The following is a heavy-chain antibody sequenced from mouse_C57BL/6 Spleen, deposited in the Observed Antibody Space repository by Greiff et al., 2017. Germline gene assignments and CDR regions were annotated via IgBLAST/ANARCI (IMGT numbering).Heavy chain of an antibody. Sequence: VQLQQSGAELVRPGASVKLSCTASGFNIKDDYMHWVKQRPEQGLEWIGWIDPENGDTEYASKFQGKATITADTSSNTAYLQLSSLTSEDTAVYYCTTLNDGYYYAMDYWGQGTSVTVSS. CDR2: IDPENGDT. J-gene: IGHJ4*01. CDR1: GFNIKDDY. V-gene: IGHV14-4*01. D-gene: IGHD2-3*01. CDR3: TTLNDGYYYAMDY.